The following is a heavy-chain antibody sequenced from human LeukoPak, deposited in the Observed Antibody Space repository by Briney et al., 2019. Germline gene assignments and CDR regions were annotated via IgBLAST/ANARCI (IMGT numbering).Heavy chain of an antibody. V-gene: IGHV3-66*01. Sequence: GGSLRLSCAASGFTVSSNYMSWVRQAPGKGLEWVSVIYSGGSTYYADSVKGRFTISRDNSKNTLYLQMNSLRAEDTAVYYCAKDRYSNYGVLDVWGQGTTVTVSS. CDR2: IYSGGST. J-gene: IGHJ6*02. CDR3: AKDRYSNYGVLDV. D-gene: IGHD4-11*01. CDR1: GFTVSSNY.